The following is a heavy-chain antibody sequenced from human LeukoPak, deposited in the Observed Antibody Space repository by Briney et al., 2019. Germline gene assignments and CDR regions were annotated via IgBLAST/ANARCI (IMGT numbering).Heavy chain of an antibody. Sequence: SETLSLTCTVSGGSISSYYWSWIRQPPGKGLEWIGYIYYSGSTNYNPSLKSRVTISVDTSKNQFSLKLSSVTAADTAVYYCAREGSGYHPLYYFDYWGQGTLVTVSS. J-gene: IGHJ4*02. D-gene: IGHD3-22*01. CDR2: IYYSGST. CDR1: GGSISSYY. V-gene: IGHV4-59*01. CDR3: AREGSGYHPLYYFDY.